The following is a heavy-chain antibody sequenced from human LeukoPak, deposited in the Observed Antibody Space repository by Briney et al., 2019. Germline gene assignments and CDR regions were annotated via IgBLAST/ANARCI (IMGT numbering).Heavy chain of an antibody. J-gene: IGHJ6*04. CDR3: ARITPGSTVRAVMNYYGLDV. CDR2: INHSGST. Sequence: PSETLSLTCGVYGGSFSGYYWSWLRQPPGKGLGWIGEINHSGSTNYKPSLKSRVTISVDTSKKQFSLKLSSVTAAETAVYYCARITPGSTVRAVMNYYGLDVWGKGNTVTVSS. D-gene: IGHD3-10*01. V-gene: IGHV4-34*01. CDR1: GGSFSGYY.